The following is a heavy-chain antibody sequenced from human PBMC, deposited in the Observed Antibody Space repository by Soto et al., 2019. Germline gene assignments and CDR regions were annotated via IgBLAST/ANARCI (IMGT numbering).Heavy chain of an antibody. CDR1: GGTFSSYA. D-gene: IGHD6-6*01. Sequence: SVKGSWKASGGTFSSYAISWVRQAPGQGLEWMGGIIPIFGTANYAQKFQGRVTITADESTSTAYMELSSLRSEDTAVYYCARDRHSSSDYYYGMDVWGQGTTVTVSS. V-gene: IGHV1-69*13. CDR2: IIPIFGTA. CDR3: ARDRHSSSDYYYGMDV. J-gene: IGHJ6*02.